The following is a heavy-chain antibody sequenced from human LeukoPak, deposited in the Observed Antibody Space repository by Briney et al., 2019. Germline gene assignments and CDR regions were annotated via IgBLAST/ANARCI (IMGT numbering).Heavy chain of an antibody. V-gene: IGHV1-46*01. CDR1: GGTFSSYA. D-gene: IGHD5-24*01. CDR2: INPSGGST. J-gene: IGHJ4*02. CDR3: ASGLYGDGYKFDY. Sequence: GASVKVSCKASGGTFSSYAISWVRQAPGQGLEWMGIINPSGGSTSYAQKFQGRVTMTRDMSTSTVYMELSSLRSEDTAVYYCASGLYGDGYKFDYWGQGTLVTVSS.